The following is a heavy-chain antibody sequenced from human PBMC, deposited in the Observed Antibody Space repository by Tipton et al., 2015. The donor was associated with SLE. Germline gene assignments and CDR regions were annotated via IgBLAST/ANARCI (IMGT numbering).Heavy chain of an antibody. J-gene: IGHJ4*02. CDR2: IYYSGST. Sequence: TLSLTCTVSGGSISSYYWSWIRQPPGKGLEWIGYIYYSGSTNYNPSLKSRVTISVDTSKNQFSLKLSSVTAADTAVYYCARGGFAVTTDYWGQGTLVTVSS. CDR1: GGSISSYY. V-gene: IGHV4-59*12. D-gene: IGHD4-17*01. CDR3: ARGGFAVTTDY.